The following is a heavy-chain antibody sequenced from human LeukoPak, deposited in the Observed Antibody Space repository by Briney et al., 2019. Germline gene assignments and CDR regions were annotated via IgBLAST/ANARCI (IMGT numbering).Heavy chain of an antibody. Sequence: PSETLSLTCAVCAGSISRGGYPWSWIRQPPGKGLEWIGYIYHSGSTYYNPSLKSRVTISVDRSKNQFSLKLSSVTAADTAVYYCAVVITGVFDYWGQGTLVTVSS. V-gene: IGHV4-30-2*01. D-gene: IGHD3-22*01. CDR2: IYHSGST. CDR1: AGSISRGGYP. J-gene: IGHJ4*02. CDR3: AVVITGVFDY.